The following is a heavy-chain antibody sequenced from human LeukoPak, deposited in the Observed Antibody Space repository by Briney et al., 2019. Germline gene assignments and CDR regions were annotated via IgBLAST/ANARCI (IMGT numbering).Heavy chain of an antibody. D-gene: IGHD3-3*02. J-gene: IGHJ4*02. CDR2: IKQDGSEN. V-gene: IGHV3-7*01. CDR3: ARPNYRHFWSGFSFFYY. Sequence: PAGSLRLSCSASGFTFSSYWMSWVRQAPGEGLEWVANIKQDGSENSYVDSGKGRFTISRDNAKNSLYPRMNSLRAGDTAVYYCARPNYRHFWSGFSFFYYWGQGTLVTVSS. CDR1: GFTFSSYW.